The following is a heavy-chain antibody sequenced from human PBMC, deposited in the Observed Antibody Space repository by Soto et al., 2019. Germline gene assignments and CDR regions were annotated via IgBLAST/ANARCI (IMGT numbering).Heavy chain of an antibody. Sequence: SETLSLTCTVSGGSVSSGSYYWSWIRQPPGKGLEWIGYIYYSGSTNYNPSLKSRVTISIDRTKKQFSLKLKSVTAADTAVYFCARTMTTSGWFDPWGQGTLVTVSS. V-gene: IGHV4-61*01. CDR3: ARTMTTSGWFDP. CDR1: GGSVSSGSYY. J-gene: IGHJ5*02. D-gene: IGHD4-17*01. CDR2: IYYSGST.